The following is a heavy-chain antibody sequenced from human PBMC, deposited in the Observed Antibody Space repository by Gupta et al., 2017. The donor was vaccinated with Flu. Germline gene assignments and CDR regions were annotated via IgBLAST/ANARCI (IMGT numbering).Heavy chain of an antibody. CDR3: ARAYT. J-gene: IGHJ4*02. Sequence: SGLTMSVYWMSWVRQAPGKGLEWMANINEDGCEKSYVDSVRGRFTISRDNAKNSLYLQMNNLRGEDTALYYCARAYTWGQGTLVTVSS. CDR1: GLTMSVYW. V-gene: IGHV3-7*01. CDR2: INEDGCEK. D-gene: IGHD5-18*01.